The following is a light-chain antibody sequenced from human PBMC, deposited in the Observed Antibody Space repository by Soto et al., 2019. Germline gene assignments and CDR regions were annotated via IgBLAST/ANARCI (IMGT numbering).Light chain of an antibody. CDR3: QQFSSYPLT. V-gene: IGKV3-20*01. CDR1: QTVRNNY. J-gene: IGKJ4*01. CDR2: DAS. Sequence: EFVLTQSPGTLSLSPGERATLSCRASQTVRNNYLAWYQQKPGQAPRLLIYDASSRATGIQERFSVGGSGDDFTPSISRLEPEDFAVYYCQQFSSYPLTFGGGTKVEIK.